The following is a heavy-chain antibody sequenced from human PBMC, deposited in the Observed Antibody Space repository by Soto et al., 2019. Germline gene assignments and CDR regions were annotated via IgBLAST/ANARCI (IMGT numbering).Heavy chain of an antibody. J-gene: IGHJ4*02. CDR2: ISYDERNI. D-gene: IGHD2-15*01. CDR1: GFIFKNYA. V-gene: IGHV3-30*04. Sequence: QVELVESGGGVVQPGTSLRLSCAASGFIFKNYAMHWVRQAPGKGLEWVADISYDERNIHYPDSVKGRFTISRDNSKNTLLLQMSNLRPEDTAVYYCARDSWGFDCWGQGTLVTVSS. CDR3: ARDSWGFDC.